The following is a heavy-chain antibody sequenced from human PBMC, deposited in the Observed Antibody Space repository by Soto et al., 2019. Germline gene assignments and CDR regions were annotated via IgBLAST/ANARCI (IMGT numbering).Heavy chain of an antibody. Sequence: SVKVSGKASGGTFSSYAISWVRQAPGQGLEWMGGIIPLFGTANYAQKFQGRVTITADEYTSTAYMELSSLRSEDTAVYYCASLMVSARRDYYYYYGMDVWGQGPTLTVSS. CDR3: ASLMVSARRDYYYYYGMDV. D-gene: IGHD3-10*01. V-gene: IGHV1-69*13. J-gene: IGHJ6*02. CDR1: GGTFSSYA. CDR2: IIPLFGTA.